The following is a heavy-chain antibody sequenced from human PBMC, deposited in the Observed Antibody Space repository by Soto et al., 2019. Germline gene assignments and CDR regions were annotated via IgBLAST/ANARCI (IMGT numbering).Heavy chain of an antibody. CDR2: ITSNGGST. V-gene: IGHV3-64D*06. Sequence: GGSLRLSCSASGFTFSSDVMNCVRQAPGKGLEYVSGITSNGGSTFYADSVKGRFIISRDNSQNTVYLQMSSLTTADTAVYYCLVASAAYWGQGTQVTVSS. J-gene: IGHJ4*02. CDR1: GFTFSSDV. CDR3: LVASAAY. D-gene: IGHD6-13*01.